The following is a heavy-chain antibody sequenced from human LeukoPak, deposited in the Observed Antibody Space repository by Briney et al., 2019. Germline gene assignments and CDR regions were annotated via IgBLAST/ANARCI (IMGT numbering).Heavy chain of an antibody. V-gene: IGHV1-18*01. CDR3: ARGPAMVYYYYGMDV. D-gene: IGHD5-18*01. J-gene: IGHJ6*02. Sequence: GASVKVSCKASGYTFTNYGFNWVRQAPGQGLEWMGNSAYNGNTNYAQKFQDRVTMTTDTSTSTAYMELRSLRSDDTAVYYCARGPAMVYYYYGMDVWGQGTTVTVSS. CDR1: GYTFTNYG. CDR2: NSAYNGNT.